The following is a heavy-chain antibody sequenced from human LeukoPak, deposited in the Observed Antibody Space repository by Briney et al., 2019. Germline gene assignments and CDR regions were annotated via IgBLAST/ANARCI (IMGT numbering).Heavy chain of an antibody. V-gene: IGHV4-39*07. D-gene: IGHD1-20*01. Sequence: SETLSLTCTVSGGSFSSSSYYWGWIRQPPGRGLEWIGNIYYSGSAYYNPSLRSRVTISVDTSKNQFSLKLSSVTAADTAVYYCARERYNWNGEGAVDPWGQGTLVTVSS. CDR3: ARERYNWNGEGAVDP. J-gene: IGHJ5*02. CDR2: IYYSGSA. CDR1: GGSFSSSSYY.